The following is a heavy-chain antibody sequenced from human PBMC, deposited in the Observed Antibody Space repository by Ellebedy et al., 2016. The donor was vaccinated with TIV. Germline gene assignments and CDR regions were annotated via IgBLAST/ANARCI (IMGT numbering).Heavy chain of an antibody. Sequence: AASVKVSCKASGYTFTGYYMHWVRQAPGQGLEWMGWINPNSGGTNYGQKFKGRVTMTRDTSISTAYMELSRLISDDTAVYYCARDSSGWGSIDYWGQGTLVTVSS. CDR2: INPNSGGT. CDR3: ARDSSGWGSIDY. V-gene: IGHV1-2*02. J-gene: IGHJ4*02. D-gene: IGHD6-19*01. CDR1: GYTFTGYY.